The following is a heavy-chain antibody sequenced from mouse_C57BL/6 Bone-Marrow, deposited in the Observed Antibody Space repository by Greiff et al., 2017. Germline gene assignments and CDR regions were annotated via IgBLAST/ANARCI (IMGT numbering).Heavy chain of an antibody. CDR1: GYTFTSYW. Sequence: QVQLQQPGAELVMPGASVKLSCKASGYTFTSYWMHWVKQRPGQGLEWIGEIDPSDSYTNYNQKFKGKSTLTVDKSSSTAYMQLSSLTSEDSAVYYCARRVWPGLMDYWGQGTSVTVSS. D-gene: IGHD2-10*02. CDR3: ARRVWPGLMDY. J-gene: IGHJ4*01. CDR2: IDPSDSYT. V-gene: IGHV1-69*01.